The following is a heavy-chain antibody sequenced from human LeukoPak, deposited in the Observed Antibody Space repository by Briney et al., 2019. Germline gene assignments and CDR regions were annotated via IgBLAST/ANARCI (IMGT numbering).Heavy chain of an antibody. CDR3: ARDAGSGSYEYDY. CDR1: GFTFSSYS. CDR2: ISSSSSYI. V-gene: IGHV3-21*01. J-gene: IGHJ4*02. Sequence: GGSLRLSCAASGFTFSSYSMNWVRQAPGKGLEWVSSISSSSSYIYYADSEKGRFTISRDNAKNSLYLQTNSLRAEDTAVYYCARDAGSGSYEYDYWGQGTLVTVSS. D-gene: IGHD1-26*01.